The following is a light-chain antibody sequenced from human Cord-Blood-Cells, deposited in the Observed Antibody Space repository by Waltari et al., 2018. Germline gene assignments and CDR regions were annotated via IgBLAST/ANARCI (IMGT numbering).Light chain of an antibody. CDR1: QSISSY. V-gene: IGKV1-39*01. CDR3: QQSYSTPFT. CDR2: AAS. J-gene: IGKJ3*01. Sequence: IQMTQSPSSLSASVGDRVTITCRASQSISSYLNWYQQKPGKDPKLLIYAASSLQSWVPSRFSGSGSGTDFTLTISSLQPEDFATYYCQQSYSTPFTFGPGTKVDIK.